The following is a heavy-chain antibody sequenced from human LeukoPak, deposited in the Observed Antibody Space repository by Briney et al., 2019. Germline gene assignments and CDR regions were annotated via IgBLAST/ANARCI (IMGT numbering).Heavy chain of an antibody. Sequence: GGSLRLSCAASGFTFSSYAMSWVRQAPGKGLEWVSAISGSGGSTYYADSVKGRFTISRDNSKNTLYLQMNSLRAEDTAVYYCAKKGYYDGSGYYMYYFDHWGQGTLVTVSS. J-gene: IGHJ4*02. CDR2: ISGSGGST. D-gene: IGHD3-22*01. V-gene: IGHV3-23*01. CDR3: AKKGYYDGSGYYMYYFDH. CDR1: GFTFSSYA.